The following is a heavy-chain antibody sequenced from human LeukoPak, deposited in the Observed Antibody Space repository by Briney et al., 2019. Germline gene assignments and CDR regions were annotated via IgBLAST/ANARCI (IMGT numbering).Heavy chain of an antibody. D-gene: IGHD2-21*02. Sequence: SETLSLTCAVSGYSISSNNWWAWVRQPPGKGLEWIGYIYYNGNTYYNPYNPSLTSRVTMSVDTSKNQFSLELSSVTAADTAVYYCARRAYCGGDCYSLDYWGQGTLVTVSS. J-gene: IGHJ4*02. CDR2: IYYNGNT. V-gene: IGHV4-28*01. CDR1: GYSISSNNW. CDR3: ARRAYCGGDCYSLDY.